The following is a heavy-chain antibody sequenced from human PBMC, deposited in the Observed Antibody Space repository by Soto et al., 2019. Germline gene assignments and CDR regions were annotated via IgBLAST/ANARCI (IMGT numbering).Heavy chain of an antibody. D-gene: IGHD3-3*01. CDR3: ARGRDMYCELWGP. J-gene: IGHJ5*02. Sequence: EVQLVQSGAEVKKPGESLKISCKGSGYTFSNYWIGWVRQMPGKGLEWMGIIFPGDSDTRYSPSFHGQVTMSADKSTNTAYLQWSSLKASDTAMYYCARGRDMYCELWGPWGQGTLVTVSS. V-gene: IGHV5-51*01. CDR2: IFPGDSDT. CDR1: GYTFSNYW.